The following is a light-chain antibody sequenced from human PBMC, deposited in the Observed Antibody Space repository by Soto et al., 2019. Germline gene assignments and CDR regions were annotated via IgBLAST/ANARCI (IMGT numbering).Light chain of an antibody. V-gene: IGKV3D-20*02. Sequence: IVFTQSPGTLSLSPGERATPSCRGSQSVSSSYLAWYQQKPGQAPRLLIYGASSRATGIPDRFSGSGSGTDFTLTISSLEPEDFAVYYCQQRSNWPPTFGQGTKVDIK. J-gene: IGKJ1*01. CDR3: QQRSNWPPT. CDR2: GAS. CDR1: QSVSSSY.